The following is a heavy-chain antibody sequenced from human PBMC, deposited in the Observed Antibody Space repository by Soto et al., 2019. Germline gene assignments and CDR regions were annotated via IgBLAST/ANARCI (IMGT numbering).Heavy chain of an antibody. Sequence: PGGSLRLSCAASGFTFSSYAMHWVRQAPGKGLEWVAVISYDGSNKYYADSVKGRFTISRDNSKNTLYLQMNSLRAEDTAVYYCAAAGGSGSYLSLPDYSAQGSLVIGSS. J-gene: IGHJ4*02. CDR1: GFTFSSYA. CDR2: ISYDGSNK. D-gene: IGHD3-10*01. CDR3: AAAGGSGSYLSLPDY. V-gene: IGHV3-30-3*01.